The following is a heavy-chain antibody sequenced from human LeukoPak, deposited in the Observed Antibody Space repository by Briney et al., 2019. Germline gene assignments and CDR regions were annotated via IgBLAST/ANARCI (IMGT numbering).Heavy chain of an antibody. Sequence: GGSLRLSCVGSGFAFSTYTMRWVRQAPGKGLEWVSGILGPATEKYYADSVRGRSIITGDNSKTTVFLQMSGLRVEDTGMYYCAKDFKPDGNWDIDYWGPGTLVTVSS. CDR2: ILGPATEK. V-gene: IGHV3-23*01. J-gene: IGHJ4*02. CDR3: AKDFKPDGNWDIDY. CDR1: GFAFSTYT. D-gene: IGHD1-1*01.